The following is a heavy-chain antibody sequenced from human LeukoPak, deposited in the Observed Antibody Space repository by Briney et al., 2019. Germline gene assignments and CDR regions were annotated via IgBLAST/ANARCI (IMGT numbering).Heavy chain of an antibody. CDR2: INPNSGGT. Sequence: ASVKASCKASGYTFTGYYMHWVRQAPGQGLEWMGWINPNSGGTNYAQKFQGRVTMTRDTSISTAYMELSRLRSDDTAVYYCARGSLNYYDSSGYYGGYWGQGTLVTVSS. V-gene: IGHV1-2*02. D-gene: IGHD3-22*01. CDR1: GYTFTGYY. J-gene: IGHJ4*02. CDR3: ARGSLNYYDSSGYYGGY.